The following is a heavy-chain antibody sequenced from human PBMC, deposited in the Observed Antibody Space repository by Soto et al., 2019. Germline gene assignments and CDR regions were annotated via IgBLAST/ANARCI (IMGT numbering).Heavy chain of an antibody. CDR2: ISGSGDRT. J-gene: IGHJ4*02. CDR3: AKEGHPPFFKY. CDR1: GFTFSNYA. Sequence: SLRLSCAASGFTFSNYAMSWVRQAPGKGPEWVSAISGSGDRTYYVDSVKGRFTISRDNSQNTVSLQMNSLRADDTAVYYCAKEGHPPFFKYWGQGTLVTVSS. V-gene: IGHV3-23*01.